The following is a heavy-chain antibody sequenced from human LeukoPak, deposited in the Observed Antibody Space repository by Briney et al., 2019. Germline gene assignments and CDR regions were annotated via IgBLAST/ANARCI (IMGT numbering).Heavy chain of an antibody. CDR1: GGSISSYY. V-gene: IGHV4-59*01. CDR3: ARGGVYWFDP. J-gene: IGHJ5*02. CDR2: IYYSGST. D-gene: IGHD3-10*01. Sequence: SETLSLTCTVSGGSISSYYWSWIRQPPGKGLEWIGYIYYSGSTNYSPSLNSRVTISVDTSKNQFSLKLSSVTAADTAVYYCARGGVYWFDPWGQGTLVTVSS.